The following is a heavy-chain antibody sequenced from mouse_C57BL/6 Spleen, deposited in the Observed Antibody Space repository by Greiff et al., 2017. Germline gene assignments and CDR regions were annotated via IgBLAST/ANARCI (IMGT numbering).Heavy chain of an antibody. CDR3: ARSGYYGSSLFAY. J-gene: IGHJ3*01. D-gene: IGHD1-1*01. CDR2: INPSSGYT. CDR1: GYTFTSYT. V-gene: IGHV1-4*01. Sequence: QVQLQQSGAELARPGASVKMSCKASGYTFTSYTMHWVKQRPGQGLEWIGYINPSSGYTKYNQKFKDKATLTADKSSSTAYMQLSSLTSEDSAVYYCARSGYYGSSLFAYWGQGTLVTVSA.